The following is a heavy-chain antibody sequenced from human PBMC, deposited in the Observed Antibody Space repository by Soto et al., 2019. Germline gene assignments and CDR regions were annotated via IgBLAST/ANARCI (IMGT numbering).Heavy chain of an antibody. CDR2: IYHSGST. V-gene: IGHV4-4*02. Sequence: QVQLQESGPGLVKPSGTLSLTCAVSGGSISSSNWWSWVRQPPGKGLEWIGEIYHSGSTNYNPSLKRRVTIAVDKSKNQFSLKLSSVTAADTAVYYCASCITGTIAPCWFDPWGQGTLVTVSS. CDR1: GGSISSSNW. J-gene: IGHJ5*02. CDR3: ASCITGTIAPCWFDP. D-gene: IGHD1-7*01.